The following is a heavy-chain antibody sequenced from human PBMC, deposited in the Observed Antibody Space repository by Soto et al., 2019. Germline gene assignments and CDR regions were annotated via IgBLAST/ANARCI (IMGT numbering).Heavy chain of an antibody. J-gene: IGHJ4*02. Sequence: PGGSLRLSCSASGFSFSSYAMTWVRQTPGKRLEWVSAISGSGRSTYYADSVKGRFTISRDNSRDTLDLQMNSLEVEDTATYYCAKDPHRGGSYYFFYFEYWGQGTLVTVSS. D-gene: IGHD1-26*01. CDR1: GFSFSSYA. V-gene: IGHV3-23*01. CDR3: AKDPHRGGSYYFFYFEY. CDR2: ISGSGRST.